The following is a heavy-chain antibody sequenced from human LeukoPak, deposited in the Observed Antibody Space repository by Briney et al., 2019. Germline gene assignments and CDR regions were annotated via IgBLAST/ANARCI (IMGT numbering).Heavy chain of an antibody. V-gene: IGHV3-23*01. Sequence: GGSLRLSCTASGFTFASYAMSWVRQGPGKGLEWVSTLSNNGDNTYHADSVKGRFTISRDNSQNTLYLQMNSLRAEDTAVCYCAKRAAARTLDYWGQGTLVTVSS. D-gene: IGHD6-6*01. J-gene: IGHJ4*02. CDR2: LSNNGDNT. CDR3: AKRAAARTLDY. CDR1: GFTFASYA.